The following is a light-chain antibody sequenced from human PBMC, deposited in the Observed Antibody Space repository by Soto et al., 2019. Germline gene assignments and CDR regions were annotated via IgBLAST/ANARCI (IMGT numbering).Light chain of an antibody. Sequence: EIGLTQTPGTLSLSPGERATLCCRASQSVSNKSLAWYQQTPGQATRLLIYGASNRATGIPDRFSGSGSGTDFTLNISRLEPEDFAVYYCQQYGSSGTFGQGTRLEI. CDR2: GAS. CDR1: QSVSNKS. CDR3: QQYGSSGT. V-gene: IGKV3-20*01. J-gene: IGKJ5*01.